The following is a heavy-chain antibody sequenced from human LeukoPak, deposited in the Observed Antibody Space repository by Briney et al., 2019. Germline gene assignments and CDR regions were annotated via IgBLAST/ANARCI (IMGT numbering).Heavy chain of an antibody. J-gene: IGHJ4*02. D-gene: IGHD3-22*01. V-gene: IGHV1-69*04. Sequence: ASVKVSCKASGGTFSSYTISWVRQAPGQGLEWMGRIIPILGIANYAQKFQGRVTITADKSTSTAYMELSSLRSEDTAVYYCARDTQDYYDSSCHLVLWGQGTLVTVSS. CDR1: GGTFSSYT. CDR2: IIPILGIA. CDR3: ARDTQDYYDSSCHLVL.